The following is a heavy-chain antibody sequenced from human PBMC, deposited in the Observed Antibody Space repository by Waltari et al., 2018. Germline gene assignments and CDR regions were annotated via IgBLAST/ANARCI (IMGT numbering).Heavy chain of an antibody. CDR3: ARVGGSGSYDWFDP. J-gene: IGHJ5*02. CDR2: ISSSGISL. Sequence: EVQLVESGGGLVKPGGSLRLSCAASGFTFSSYSMNWVRQAPGKGLDWFLSISSSGISLSYADSVKGRFTLSRDNAKNSLYLQMNRLRAEDTAVYYCARVGGSGSYDWFDPWGQGTLVTVSS. V-gene: IGHV3-21*01. D-gene: IGHD3-10*01. CDR1: GFTFSSYS.